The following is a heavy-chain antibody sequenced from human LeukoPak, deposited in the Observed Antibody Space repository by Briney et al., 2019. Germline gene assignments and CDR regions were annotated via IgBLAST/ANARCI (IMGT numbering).Heavy chain of an antibody. V-gene: IGHV4-31*03. CDR2: IYYSGST. J-gene: IGHJ6*02. CDR1: GGSISSAGYS. Sequence: SQTLSLTCTVSGGSISSAGYSWSWIRQHPGKGLEWIGYIYYSGSTYYNPSLKSRVTISVDTSKNHFSLKLSSVTAADTAVYYCAREGKRNPFGMDVWGQGTRSPSP. D-gene: IGHD3-16*01. CDR3: AREGKRNPFGMDV.